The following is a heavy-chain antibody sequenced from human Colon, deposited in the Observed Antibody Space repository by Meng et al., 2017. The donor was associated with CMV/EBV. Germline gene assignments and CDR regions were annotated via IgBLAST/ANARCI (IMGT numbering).Heavy chain of an antibody. V-gene: IGHV3-33*01. J-gene: IGHJ4*02. CDR1: GLTIQRHG. CDR3: ATGGGTEAAAAGVFDF. Sequence: GLTIQRHGMHWVRQAPGKGLEWVESIWSDGSQKFFADSVKGRFTISRDNSKNMQFLEMNSLRDEDTAVYFCATGGGTEAAAAGVFDFWGQGTLVTVS. CDR2: IWSDGSQK. D-gene: IGHD6-25*01.